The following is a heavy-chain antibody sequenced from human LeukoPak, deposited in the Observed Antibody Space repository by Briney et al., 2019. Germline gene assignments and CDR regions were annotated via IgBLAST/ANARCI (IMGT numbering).Heavy chain of an antibody. CDR1: GYSISSGYY. D-gene: IGHD1-26*01. CDR3: ARQVGYYYYYYMDV. CDR2: IYHSGST. J-gene: IGHJ6*03. Sequence: SETLSLTCTVSGYSISSGYYWGWIRQPPGKGLEWIGSIYHSGSTYYNPSLKSRVTMSVDTSKNQFSLKLSSVTAADTAVYYCARQVGYYYYYYMDVWGKGTTVTISS. V-gene: IGHV4-38-2*02.